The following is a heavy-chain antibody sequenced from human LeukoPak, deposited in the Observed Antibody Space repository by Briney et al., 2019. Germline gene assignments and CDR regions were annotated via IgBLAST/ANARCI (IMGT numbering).Heavy chain of an antibody. Sequence: GVSLTLSCAASRFTFSSYEMNWVRQAPGKGLKGVSYISSSTSYIYYADSVKGPFTISRDNAKNSLYLQIESRKAEATAVYYCARGTWIQLCCGEVEFDWWGQGSLVTVSS. V-gene: IGHV3-21*05. D-gene: IGHD5-18*01. CDR2: ISSSTSYI. CDR3: ARGTWIQLCCGEVEFDW. J-gene: IGHJ4*02. CDR1: RFTFSSYE.